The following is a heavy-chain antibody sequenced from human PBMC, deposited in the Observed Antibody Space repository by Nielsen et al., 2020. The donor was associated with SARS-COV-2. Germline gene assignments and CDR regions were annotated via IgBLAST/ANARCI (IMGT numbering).Heavy chain of an antibody. J-gene: IGHJ6*02. Sequence: SVKVSCKASGGTFSSYAISWVRQAPGQGLEWMGGIIPIFGTANYAQKFQGRVTITADKSTSTAYMELSSLRSEDTAVYYCARPLAVAGHSYYCGMDVWGQGTTVTVSS. V-gene: IGHV1-69*06. CDR1: GGTFSSYA. D-gene: IGHD6-19*01. CDR3: ARPLAVAGHSYYCGMDV. CDR2: IIPIFGTA.